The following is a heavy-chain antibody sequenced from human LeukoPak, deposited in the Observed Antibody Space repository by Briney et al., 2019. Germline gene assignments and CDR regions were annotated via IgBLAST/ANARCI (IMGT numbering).Heavy chain of an antibody. CDR2: IIPIFGTA. Sequence: GASVKVSCKASGGTFSSYAISWVRQAPGQGLEWMGGIIPIFGTANYAQKFQGRVTITADESTSTAYMELSSLRSEDTAVYYCARDALRKPKHCGGDCYDAFDIWGQGTMVTVSS. V-gene: IGHV1-69*13. D-gene: IGHD2-21*02. J-gene: IGHJ3*02. CDR1: GGTFSSYA. CDR3: ARDALRKPKHCGGDCYDAFDI.